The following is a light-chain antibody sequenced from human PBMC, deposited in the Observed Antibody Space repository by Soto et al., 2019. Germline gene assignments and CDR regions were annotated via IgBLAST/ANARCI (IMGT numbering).Light chain of an antibody. CDR1: QSVSSY. CDR2: GAS. V-gene: IGKV3-20*01. Sequence: EIVLTQSPATLSLSPGERATLSCRASQSVSSYLAWYQQKPCQAPRLLIYGASSRATGIPDRFSGSGSGTDFTLTISRLEPEDFAVYYCQQYGSSPITFGQGTRLEIK. CDR3: QQYGSSPIT. J-gene: IGKJ5*01.